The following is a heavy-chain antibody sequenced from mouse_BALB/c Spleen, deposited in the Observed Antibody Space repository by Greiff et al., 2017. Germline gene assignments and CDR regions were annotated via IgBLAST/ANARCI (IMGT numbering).Heavy chain of an antibody. CDR3: TRSYDYEWFAY. CDR1: GYTFTSYW. V-gene: IGHV1-69*02. D-gene: IGHD2-4*01. Sequence: VQLQQPGAELVRPGASVKQSCKASGYTFTSYWINWVKQRPGQGLEWIGNIYPSDSYTNYNQKFKDKATLTVDKSSSTAYMQLSSPTSEDSAVYYCTRSYDYEWFAYWGQGTLVTVSA. CDR2: IYPSDSYT. J-gene: IGHJ3*01.